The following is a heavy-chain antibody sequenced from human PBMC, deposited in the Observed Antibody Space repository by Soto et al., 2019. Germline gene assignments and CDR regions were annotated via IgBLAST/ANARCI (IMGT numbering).Heavy chain of an antibody. CDR1: GFTFSGYA. D-gene: IGHD1-26*01. CDR2: IHGGGNSA. J-gene: IGHJ4*02. Sequence: GGSLRLSCAASGFTFSGYAMSWVRQAPGKGLEWVSVIHGGGNSAYYADPVKGRFTISRDNSKKMVYLQMNSLRAEDTALYYCAKYEYSGSYFDYWGQGALVTVSS. CDR3: AKYEYSGSYFDY. V-gene: IGHV3-23*01.